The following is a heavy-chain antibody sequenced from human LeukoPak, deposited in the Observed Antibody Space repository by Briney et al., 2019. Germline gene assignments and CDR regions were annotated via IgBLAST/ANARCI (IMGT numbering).Heavy chain of an antibody. Sequence: PGGSLRLSCAASGFTFSSYWMHWVRQAPGKRLGWVSCISSDGRSTSDADSVKGRFTNSRDNAENTQYLQMNSLRADNTAVYYCARAEEGQTFDYWGQGTLVTVSS. J-gene: IGHJ4*02. CDR3: ARAEEGQTFDY. CDR2: ISSDGRST. V-gene: IGHV3-74*01. CDR1: GFTFSSYW.